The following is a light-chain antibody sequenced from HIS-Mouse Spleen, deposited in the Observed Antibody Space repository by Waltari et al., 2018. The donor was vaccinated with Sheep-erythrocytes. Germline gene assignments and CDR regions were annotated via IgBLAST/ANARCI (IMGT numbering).Light chain of an antibody. CDR3: CSYAGSYTFWV. J-gene: IGLJ3*02. Sequence: QSALTQPRSVSGSPGQSVTISCTGTSSDVGGYNYLSWYQHHPGKAPKLMIYDVSKRPSGVPDRFSGSKSGNTASLTISGLQAEDEADYYCCSYAGSYTFWVFGGGTRLTVL. CDR1: SSDVGGYNY. CDR2: DVS. V-gene: IGLV2-11*01.